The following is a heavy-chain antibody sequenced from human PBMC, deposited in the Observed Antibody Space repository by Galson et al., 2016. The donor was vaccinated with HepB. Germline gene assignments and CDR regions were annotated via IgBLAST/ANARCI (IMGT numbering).Heavy chain of an antibody. V-gene: IGHV3-23*01. CDR3: SRDCCGAVSVMFDF. CDR1: GFTFSSHW. CDR2: ISVVGGPT. J-gene: IGHJ4*02. D-gene: IGHD5/OR15-5a*01. Sequence: SLRLSCAASGFTFSSHWMSWVRQAPGKGLEWVSTISVVGGPTYYADSVKGRFTISRDNSKDTVYLQMSSLRAEDTAVYYCSRDCCGAVSVMFDFWGRGTLVTVSS.